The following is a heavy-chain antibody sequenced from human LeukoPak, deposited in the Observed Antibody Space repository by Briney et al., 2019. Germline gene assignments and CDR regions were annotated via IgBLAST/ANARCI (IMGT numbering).Heavy chain of an antibody. Sequence: GGSLRLSCAASGFTFSNYAMNWVRQAPGKGLEWVSLISGSTGSTYYADSVKGRFTISRDNSKNTLYLQMNSLRVEDTAVYYCAKEVYYFDTSGLYSFAFDIWGQGTMVTVPS. D-gene: IGHD3-22*01. V-gene: IGHV3-23*01. CDR3: AKEVYYFDTSGLYSFAFDI. J-gene: IGHJ3*02. CDR1: GFTFSNYA. CDR2: ISGSTGST.